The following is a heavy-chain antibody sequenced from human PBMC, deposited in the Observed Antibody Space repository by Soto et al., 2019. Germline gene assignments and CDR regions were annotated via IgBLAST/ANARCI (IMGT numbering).Heavy chain of an antibody. Sequence: QMQLVESGGGVVQPGRSLRLSCAASGFAFNNYVMHWVRQAPGKGLEWVAVIPYDGSDQYYADSVKGRFTISRDNSKDTLYLQMNSLRAEDTAVYYCATKRSVGWRLVVDVWGLGTTVTVSS. V-gene: IGHV3-30*03. D-gene: IGHD2-15*01. J-gene: IGHJ6*02. CDR3: ATKRSVGWRLVVDV. CDR2: IPYDGSDQ. CDR1: GFAFNNYV.